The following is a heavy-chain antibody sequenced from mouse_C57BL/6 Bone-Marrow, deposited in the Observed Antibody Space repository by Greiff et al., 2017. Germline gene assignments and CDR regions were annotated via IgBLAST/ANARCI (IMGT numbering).Heavy chain of an antibody. D-gene: IGHD1-1*01. V-gene: IGHV3-6*01. Sequence: EVKLMESGPGLVKPSQSLSLTCSVTGYSITSGYYWNWIRQFPGNKLEWMGYISYDGSNNYNPSLKNRISITRDTSKNQFFLKLNSVTTEDTATYYCARVDYYGSSYYFDYWGQGTTLTVSS. CDR1: GYSITSGYY. J-gene: IGHJ2*01. CDR2: ISYDGSN. CDR3: ARVDYYGSSYYFDY.